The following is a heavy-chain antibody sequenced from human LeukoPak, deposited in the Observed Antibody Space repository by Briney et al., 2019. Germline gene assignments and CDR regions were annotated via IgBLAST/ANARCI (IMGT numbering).Heavy chain of an antibody. J-gene: IGHJ5*02. V-gene: IGHV3-66*01. CDR3: ARERDLNWFDP. CDR1: GFTVSSNY. CDR2: IYSGGST. Sequence: GGSLRLSCAASGFTVSSNYMSWVRQAPGKGLEWVSVIYSGGSTYYADSVKGRFTISRDNSKNTLYLQMNSLRAEDTAVYYCARERDLNWFDPWGQGTLVTVSS.